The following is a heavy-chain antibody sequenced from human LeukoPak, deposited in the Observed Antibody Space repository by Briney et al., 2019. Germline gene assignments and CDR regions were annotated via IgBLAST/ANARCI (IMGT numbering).Heavy chain of an antibody. V-gene: IGHV1-8*02. CDR3: ARAGDDSSGYYIA. CDR2: MNPNSGNT. J-gene: IGHJ5*02. Sequence: APVKVSCKASGYTFTNYYIHWVRQAPGQGLEWMGWMNPNSGNTGYAQKFQGRVTMTRNTSISTAYMELSSLRSEDTAVYYCARAGDDSSGYYIAWGQGTLVTVSS. CDR1: GYTFTNYY. D-gene: IGHD3-22*01.